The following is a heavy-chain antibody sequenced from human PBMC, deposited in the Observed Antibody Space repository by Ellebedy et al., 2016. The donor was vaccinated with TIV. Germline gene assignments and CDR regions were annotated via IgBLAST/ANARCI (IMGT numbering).Heavy chain of an antibody. D-gene: IGHD4-17*01. CDR2: INSLRDST. Sequence: GESLKISCVASGFTFSNYWMHWVRQVPGKGLVWVSLINSLRDSTTYADSVKGRFTISRDNAKNTVSLQMNSLRGEDTAVYYCAKSKTVTTPLTSFDIWGQGTEVSVSS. V-gene: IGHV3-74*01. J-gene: IGHJ3*02. CDR3: AKSKTVTTPLTSFDI. CDR1: GFTFSNYW.